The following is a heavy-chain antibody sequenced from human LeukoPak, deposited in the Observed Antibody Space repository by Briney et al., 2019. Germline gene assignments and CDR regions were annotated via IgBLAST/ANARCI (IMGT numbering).Heavy chain of an antibody. CDR2: IYYSGST. V-gene: IGHV4-59*01. D-gene: IGHD6-19*01. CDR3: ARGDSIAVAGYYFDY. J-gene: IGHJ4*02. CDR1: GGSISSYY. Sequence: SETLSLTCTVSGGSISSYYWSWIRQPPGKGLEWIGYIYYSGSTNYNPSLKSRVTISVDTSKSQFSLKLSSVTAADTAVYYCARGDSIAVAGYYFDYWGQGTLVTVSS.